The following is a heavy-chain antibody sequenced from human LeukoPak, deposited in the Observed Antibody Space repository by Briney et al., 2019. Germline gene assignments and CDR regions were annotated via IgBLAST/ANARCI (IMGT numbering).Heavy chain of an antibody. J-gene: IGHJ4*02. CDR2: ISSSSSYI. V-gene: IGHV3-21*01. D-gene: IGHD6-13*01. Sequence: AGGSLRLSCAASGFTFSSYSMNWVRQAPGKGLEWVSSISSSSSYIYYADSVKGRFTISRDNSKNTLYLQMNSLRAEDTAVYYCARDALAAADSGDYWGQGTLVTVSS. CDR3: ARDALAAADSGDY. CDR1: GFTFSSYS.